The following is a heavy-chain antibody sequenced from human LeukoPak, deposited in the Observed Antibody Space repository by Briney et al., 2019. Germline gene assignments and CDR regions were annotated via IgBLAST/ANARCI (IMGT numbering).Heavy chain of an antibody. J-gene: IGHJ4*02. CDR3: ASSYYDFWSGHYYFDY. D-gene: IGHD3-3*01. Sequence: PSETLSLTCTVSGGSISSSSYYWGCIRQPPGKGLEWIGSIYYSGSTYYNPSLKSRVTISVDTSKNQFSLKLSSVTAADTAVYYCASSYYDFWSGHYYFDYWGQGTLVTVSS. V-gene: IGHV4-39*01. CDR2: IYYSGST. CDR1: GGSISSSSYY.